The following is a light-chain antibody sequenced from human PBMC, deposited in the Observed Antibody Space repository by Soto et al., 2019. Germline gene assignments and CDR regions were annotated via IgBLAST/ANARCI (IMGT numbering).Light chain of an antibody. Sequence: DIPMTQSPSSLSASVGDRVTITCRASQSISSYLNWYQQKPGKAPKLLMYAASSLQSGVPSRFSGSGSGTDFTLTISSLQPEDFAAYYCQHSYSIPYTFGQGTKLEIK. CDR3: QHSYSIPYT. J-gene: IGKJ2*01. CDR1: QSISSY. CDR2: AAS. V-gene: IGKV1-39*01.